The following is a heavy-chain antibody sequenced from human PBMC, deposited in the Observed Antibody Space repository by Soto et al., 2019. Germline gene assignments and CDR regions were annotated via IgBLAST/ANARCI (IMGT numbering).Heavy chain of an antibody. CDR1: GGGMSVYA. CDR3: AGIVVVPAAMIPYYYYGMDV. CDR2: IIPIFGTA. D-gene: IGHD2-2*01. V-gene: IGHV1-69*13. J-gene: IGHJ6*02. Sequence: SVEPTCKAPGGGMSVYAIGWVRHKNEQGLEWMGGIIPIFGTANYAQKFQGRVTITADESTSTAYMELSSLRSEDTAVYYCAGIVVVPAAMIPYYYYGMDVWGQGTTVTVSS.